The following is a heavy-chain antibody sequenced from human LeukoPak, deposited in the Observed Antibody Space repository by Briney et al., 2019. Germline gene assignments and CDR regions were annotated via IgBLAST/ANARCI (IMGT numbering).Heavy chain of an antibody. CDR1: GGTFSSYA. CDR3: ARRTGYSSGWYEGTWFDP. J-gene: IGHJ5*02. Sequence: SVNVSCKASGGTFSSYAISWVRQAPGQGLEWMGGIIPIFGTANYAQKIQGRVTITADESTSTAYMELSSLRSEDTAVYYCARRTGYSSGWYEGTWFDPWGQGTLVTVSS. D-gene: IGHD6-19*01. V-gene: IGHV1-69*13. CDR2: IIPIFGTA.